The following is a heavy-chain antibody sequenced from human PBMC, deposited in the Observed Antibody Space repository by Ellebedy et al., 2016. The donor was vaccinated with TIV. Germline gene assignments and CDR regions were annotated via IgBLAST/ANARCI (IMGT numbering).Heavy chain of an antibody. V-gene: IGHV1-24*01. D-gene: IGHD3-22*01. CDR1: GYTLTELP. J-gene: IGHJ3*02. CDR2: FDPEDGEI. Sequence: AASVKVSCKVSGYTLTELPMHWVRQAPGKGFEWMGGFDPEDGEILYAQKFQGRVTMTEDSSTDTAYMELSSLRSEDTAVYYCASNYNDSSGYFPWAFYIWGQGTMVTVSS. CDR3: ASNYNDSSGYFPWAFYI.